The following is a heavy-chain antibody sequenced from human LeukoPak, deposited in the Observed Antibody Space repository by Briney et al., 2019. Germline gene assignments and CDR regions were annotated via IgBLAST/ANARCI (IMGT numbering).Heavy chain of an antibody. D-gene: IGHD6-13*01. V-gene: IGHV3-21*01. J-gene: IGHJ5*02. CDR1: GFTVSSNY. CDR2: ISDDGNYI. CDR3: ASDPHSAAANWFDP. Sequence: GGSLRLSCVASGFTVSSNYMSWVRQAPGMGLEWVSSISDDGNYIYYGDSVKGRFTISRDNANNSLDLQMHSLRAEDTAVYYCASDPHSAAANWFDPWGQGTLVTVSS.